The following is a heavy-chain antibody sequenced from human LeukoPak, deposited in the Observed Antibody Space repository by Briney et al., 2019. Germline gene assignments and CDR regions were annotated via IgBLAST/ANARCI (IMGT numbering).Heavy chain of an antibody. Sequence: GGSLRLSCAASGFTFSSYEMNWVRQAPGKGLEWGSYISSSGSTIYYADSVKGRFTISRDNAKNSLYLQMNSLRAENTAVYYCARLRSRRWLQLNAAFDIWGQGTMVTVSS. CDR3: ARLRSRRWLQLNAAFDI. CDR1: GFTFSSYE. J-gene: IGHJ3*02. D-gene: IGHD5-24*01. V-gene: IGHV3-48*03. CDR2: ISSSGSTI.